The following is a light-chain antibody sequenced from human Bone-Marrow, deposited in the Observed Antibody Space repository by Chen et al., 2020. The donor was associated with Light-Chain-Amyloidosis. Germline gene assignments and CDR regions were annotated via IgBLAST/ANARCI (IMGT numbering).Light chain of an antibody. J-gene: IGLJ3*02. Sequence: SYVLTQPSSVSVAPGQTATIACGGNNIGSTSVHRYQQTPGQAPLLVVYDDSDRPSGIPERLSGSNAGNTATLTISRVKAVDEADYYCQVWDRSSDRPVFGGGTKLTVL. CDR3: QVWDRSSDRPV. CDR2: DDS. V-gene: IGLV3-21*02. CDR1: NIGSTS.